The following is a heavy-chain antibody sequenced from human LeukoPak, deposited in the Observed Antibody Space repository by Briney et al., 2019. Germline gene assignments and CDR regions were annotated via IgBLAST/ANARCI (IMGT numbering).Heavy chain of an antibody. CDR3: AREISSDKDSYSYFDY. CDR2: IKRDGSEK. CDR1: GFTLSSSW. J-gene: IGHJ4*02. Sequence: GGSLRLSCAASGFTLSSSWMSWVRQAPGKGLEWVANIKRDGSEKYYVDSVRGRFTISRDNAKNSLYLQMNSLRAEDTAVYYCAREISSDKDSYSYFDYWGQGTLVTVSS. D-gene: IGHD5-24*01. V-gene: IGHV3-7*03.